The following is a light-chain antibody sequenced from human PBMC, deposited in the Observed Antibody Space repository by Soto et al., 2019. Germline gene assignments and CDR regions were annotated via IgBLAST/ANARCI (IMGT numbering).Light chain of an antibody. CDR1: QSVSSRY. J-gene: IGKJ1*01. V-gene: IGKV3-20*01. Sequence: ELVLTQAPGTLSLYPGERATLSCRASQSVSSRYLAWYQQKPGQAPRLLIYGAPTRATGIPDRFSGSGSGTDGTLTISRLEHEDVVVYYSQQYGTPARMFGQGTKVEI. CDR2: GAP. CDR3: QQYGTPARM.